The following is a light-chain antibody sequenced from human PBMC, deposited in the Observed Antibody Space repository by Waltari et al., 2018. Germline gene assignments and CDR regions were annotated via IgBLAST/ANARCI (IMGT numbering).Light chain of an antibody. J-gene: IGLJ2*01. CDR1: SSDVGGYNY. CDR2: DVT. Sequence: QSALTQPPSASGSPGQSVTISCTGTSSDVGGYNYVSWYQQYPGNAPKLIVYDVTKRPSGVPARFSGSKSGNTASLTVSGLQAEDEAEYYCSSYAGSNIVIFGGGTKLTVL. V-gene: IGLV2-8*01. CDR3: SSYAGSNIVI.